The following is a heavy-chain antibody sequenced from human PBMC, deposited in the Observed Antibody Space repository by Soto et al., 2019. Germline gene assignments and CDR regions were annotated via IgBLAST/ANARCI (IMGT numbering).Heavy chain of an antibody. D-gene: IGHD2-2*01. CDR2: INPDNGNT. CDR3: ARGIAPCQLDL. Sequence: VKGACKSSGYTFTRYTMNWVRQAPGQMLEWMGWINPDNGNTKSSQKFQDRVIITRDTSASTAYMDLSSLRSEDTAVYYCARGIAPCQLDLWRQGSLITVSS. J-gene: IGHJ5*02. CDR1: GYTFTRYT. V-gene: IGHV1-3*01.